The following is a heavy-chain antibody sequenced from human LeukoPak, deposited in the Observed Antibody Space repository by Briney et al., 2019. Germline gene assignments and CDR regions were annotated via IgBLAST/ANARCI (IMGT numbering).Heavy chain of an antibody. V-gene: IGHV1-46*01. J-gene: IGHJ4*02. CDR2: INPSGGNT. CDR1: GYTFTSYY. Sequence: ASVKVSCKASGYTFTSYYMHWVRQAPGQGLEWMGIINPSGGNTSYAQKFQGRVTMTRDTSTSTVYMELSSLRSEDTAVYYCASGLPRNYYDSSGPYGYWGQGTLVTVSS. CDR3: ASGLPRNYYDSSGPYGY. D-gene: IGHD3-22*01.